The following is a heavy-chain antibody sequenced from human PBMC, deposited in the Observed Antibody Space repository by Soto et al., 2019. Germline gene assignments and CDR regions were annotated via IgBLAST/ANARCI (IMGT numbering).Heavy chain of an antibody. CDR1: GFTFSDHY. Sequence: EVQLEESGGGLVQPGGSLRLSCAASGFTFSDHYMNWVRQAPGKGLEWVGRTKNKANSYTTEYAASVKGRFTISRDDSKNSLHMQMTSLKAEDTAMYYCVRVALSGSGIRRFDYWGQGTLVSVSS. J-gene: IGHJ4*02. CDR3: VRVALSGSGIRRFDY. CDR2: TKNKANSYTT. V-gene: IGHV3-72*01. D-gene: IGHD3-10*01.